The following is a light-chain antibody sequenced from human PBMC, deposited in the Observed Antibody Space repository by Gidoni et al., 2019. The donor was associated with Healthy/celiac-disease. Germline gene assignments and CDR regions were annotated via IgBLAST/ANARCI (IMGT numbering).Light chain of an antibody. J-gene: IGLJ3*02. V-gene: IGLV2-23*01. Sequence: QSALTQPASVSGSPGQSITIYCTGTSSDVGSYNLVSWYQQHPGQAPKLMIYEGSKRPSGVSNRFSGSKSGNTASRTISGLQAEDEADYYCCSYAGSPWVFGGGTKLTVL. CDR3: CSYAGSPWV. CDR2: EGS. CDR1: SSDVGSYNL.